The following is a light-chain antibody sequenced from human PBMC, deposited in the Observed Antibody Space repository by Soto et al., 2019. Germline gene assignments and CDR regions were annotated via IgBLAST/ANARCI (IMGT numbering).Light chain of an antibody. Sequence: DIQMTQSPSSLSASVGDRVTITCRARQTINSYLNWYQQKPGKAPKLLIYAASSLQSGVPSRISGSGSGTDFTLTVSSLQPEDFATYYCHQSYDIPTFGQGTRLEIK. V-gene: IGKV1-39*01. CDR1: QTINSY. CDR3: HQSYDIPT. CDR2: AAS. J-gene: IGKJ5*01.